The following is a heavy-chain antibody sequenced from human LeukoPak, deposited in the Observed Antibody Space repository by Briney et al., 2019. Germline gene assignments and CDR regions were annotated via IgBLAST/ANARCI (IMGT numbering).Heavy chain of an antibody. D-gene: IGHD4/OR15-4a*01. V-gene: IGHV1-2*02. CDR1: GYSFTADY. CDR2: INPNTGGT. CDR3: AYNLGGANSSAF. J-gene: IGHJ1*01. Sequence: ASVKVSCQASGYSFTADYIYWVRQAPGQGLEWMGWINPNTGGTNVAQNFQDRVTMTRDTSVSTAYMGLSSLKSDDTAVYYCAYNLGGANSSAFWGQGTLVTVSS.